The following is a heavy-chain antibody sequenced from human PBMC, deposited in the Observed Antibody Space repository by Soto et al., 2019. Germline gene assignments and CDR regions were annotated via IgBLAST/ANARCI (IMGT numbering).Heavy chain of an antibody. J-gene: IGHJ6*02. V-gene: IGHV4-59*01. CDR3: ARARWLVGYYYYYALDV. D-gene: IGHD6-19*01. CDR2: IYYSGST. CDR1: GDSISDYY. Sequence: QVQLQESGPGLVKPSETLSLTCTVSGDSISDYYWSWIRQPPGKGLEWIGYIYYSGSTNYNPSLTRRVTISVDTSKHQFSLKLSSVTAADTAVYYCARARWLVGYYYYYALDVWGQGTTVTVSS.